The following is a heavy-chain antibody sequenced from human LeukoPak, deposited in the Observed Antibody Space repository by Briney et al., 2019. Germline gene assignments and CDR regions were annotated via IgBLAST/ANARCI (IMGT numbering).Heavy chain of an antibody. CDR2: ITTSSSYI. V-gene: IGHV3-21*01. D-gene: IGHD3-3*02. Sequence: GGSLRLSCAASGFTFSNSLNWVRQAPGKGLEWVSSITTSSSYIYYADSVKGRFTISRDNAKNSLSLQMNSLRAEDTAVYYCVREIIRLGQDDYFDYWGQGTLVTVSS. J-gene: IGHJ4*02. CDR3: VREIIRLGQDDYFDY. CDR1: GFTFSNS.